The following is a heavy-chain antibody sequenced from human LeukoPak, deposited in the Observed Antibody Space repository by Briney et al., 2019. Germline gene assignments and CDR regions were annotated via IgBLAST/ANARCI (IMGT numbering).Heavy chain of an antibody. Sequence: PGGSLRLSCTASGFTFGDYAMSWVRQAPGKGLERVGFIRSKGYGGTTKYAASVKGRFTISRDDSKSIAYLQMNSLKTEDTAVYYCTRGRIAVAGKPFDYWGQGTLVTVSS. CDR3: TRGRIAVAGKPFDY. J-gene: IGHJ4*02. V-gene: IGHV3-49*04. D-gene: IGHD6-19*01. CDR2: IRSKGYGGTT. CDR1: GFTFGDYA.